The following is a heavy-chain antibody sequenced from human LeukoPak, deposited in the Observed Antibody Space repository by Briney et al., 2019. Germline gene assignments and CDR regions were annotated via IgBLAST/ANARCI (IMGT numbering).Heavy chain of an antibody. J-gene: IGHJ4*02. Sequence: SETLSLTCAVYGVSFSGYYWSWIRQPPGKGLEWIGEINHSGGTKYNPSLKSRVTISIDTPENQFSLKLSSVTAADTAAYYCARIRCGHTNGICYNYWGQGTLVTVSS. CDR2: INHSGGT. CDR3: ARIRCGHTNGICYNY. CDR1: GVSFSGYY. D-gene: IGHD2-8*01. V-gene: IGHV4-34*01.